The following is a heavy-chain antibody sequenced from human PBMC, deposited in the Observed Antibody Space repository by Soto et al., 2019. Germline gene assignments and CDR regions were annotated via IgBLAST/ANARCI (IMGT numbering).Heavy chain of an antibody. Sequence: GGSLRLSCAASGFTFSSYGMHWVRQAPGKGLEWVAVISYDGSNKYYADSVKGRFTISVDTSKNQFSLKLNSVSAADTAVYYCARTGGMDVWSQGATVTAP. J-gene: IGHJ6*02. CDR2: ISYDGSNK. CDR3: ARTGGMDV. V-gene: IGHV3-30*03. CDR1: GFTFSSYG.